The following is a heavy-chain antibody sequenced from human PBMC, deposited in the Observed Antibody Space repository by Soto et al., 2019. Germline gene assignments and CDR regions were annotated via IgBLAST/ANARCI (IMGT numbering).Heavy chain of an antibody. CDR3: ATAYYDSSGYFDNWFDP. CDR1: GYALTELS. Sequence: ASVKVSCKVSGYALTELSMHWVRQAPGKGLEWMGGFDPEDGETIYAQKFQGRVTMTEDTSTDTAYMELSSLRSEDTAVYYCATAYYDSSGYFDNWFDPWGKGTLVTVAS. J-gene: IGHJ5*02. D-gene: IGHD3-22*01. CDR2: FDPEDGET. V-gene: IGHV1-24*01.